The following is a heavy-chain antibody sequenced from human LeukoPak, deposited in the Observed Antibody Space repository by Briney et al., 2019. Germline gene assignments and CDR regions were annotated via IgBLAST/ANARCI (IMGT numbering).Heavy chain of an antibody. Sequence: SETLSLTCTVSGGSISSSSYYWGWIRQPPGKGLEWLGSIYYSGSTYYNPSLNSRVSISVNTSKNQFSLKLSSVPAADTAVYYCARRLDPWGQGTLVTVSS. V-gene: IGHV4-39*01. CDR3: ARRLDP. CDR1: GGSISSSSYY. CDR2: IYYSGST. J-gene: IGHJ5*02.